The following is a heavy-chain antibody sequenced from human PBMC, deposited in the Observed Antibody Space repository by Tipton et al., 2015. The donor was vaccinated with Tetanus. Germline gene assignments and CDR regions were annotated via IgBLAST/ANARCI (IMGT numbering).Heavy chain of an antibody. V-gene: IGHV3-30-3*01. CDR1: GLTFSNSP. Sequence: SLRLSCAASGLTFSNSPMHWVRQAPGKGLEWVAVISHDGSNQNYADSVRGRFTISRDNSKNTLYLHMSSLRLADTAVYYCAGRLRDITSGWSPGYYGMDVWGQGITVTVSS. J-gene: IGHJ6*02. D-gene: IGHD6-13*01. CDR2: ISHDGSNQ. CDR3: AGRLRDITSGWSPGYYGMDV.